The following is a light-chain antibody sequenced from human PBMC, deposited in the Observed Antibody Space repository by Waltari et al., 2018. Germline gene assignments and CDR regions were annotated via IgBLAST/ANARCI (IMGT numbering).Light chain of an antibody. CDR2: GKN. J-gene: IGLJ2*01. CDR1: SLRNQD. CDR3: NSRDSSGRLLI. V-gene: IGLV3-19*01. Sequence: SSELTQDPAVSVALGQTVPITCQRYSLRNQDKSWYQKKPGQAPVLVIYGKNYRPSRFPDRFSGSISGNTASLTITGAQAEDEAAYYCNSRDSSGRLLIFGGGTDLTVL.